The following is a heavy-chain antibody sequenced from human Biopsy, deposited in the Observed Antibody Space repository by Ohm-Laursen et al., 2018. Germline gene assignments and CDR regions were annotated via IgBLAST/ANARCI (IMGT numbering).Heavy chain of an antibody. J-gene: IGHJ6*02. V-gene: IGHV3-30*18. CDR3: AKDKGTFNFYYYGMDV. D-gene: IGHD2/OR15-2a*01. CDR1: GFTFSNSG. CDR2: ISYDGSKT. Sequence: SLRLSCAASGFTFSNSGMHWVRQAPGKGMEWVAAISYDGSKTDYGDSVKGRLNISKDNSKNTLDLQMSCLRVEDTAVYFCAKDKGTFNFYYYGMDVWGQGTTVTVSS.